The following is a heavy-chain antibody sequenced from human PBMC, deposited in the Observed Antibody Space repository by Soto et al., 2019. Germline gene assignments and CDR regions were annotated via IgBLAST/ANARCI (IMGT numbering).Heavy chain of an antibody. Sequence: EVQLVESGGGLVQPGGSLRLSCAASEFTFSGRSVHWVRQAPGKGLVWVSGIDKVGPDSTYADPVKGRFTSSRDNAKNTVYLQLNILRVEVTAVYYCARGWFGPDVWGKGTKVTVSS. V-gene: IGHV3-74*01. D-gene: IGHD3-10*01. CDR2: IDKVGPDS. CDR3: ARGWFGPDV. CDR1: EFTFSGRS. J-gene: IGHJ6*03.